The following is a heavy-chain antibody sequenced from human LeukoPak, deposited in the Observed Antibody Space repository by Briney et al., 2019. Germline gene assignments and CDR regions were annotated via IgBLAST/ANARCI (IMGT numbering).Heavy chain of an antibody. CDR3: ATELFPGVHEHLIWFDP. J-gene: IGHJ5*02. D-gene: IGHD3-10*01. V-gene: IGHV1-69*13. CDR2: IIPICGTT. Sequence: SVKVSCKASGCTFSSYAISWVRQAPGQGLDWMGRIIPICGTTNYAEKFQGRGTITADESTSTAYMELSSLRSEDTAVYYCATELFPGVHEHLIWFDPWGQGTLVTVSS. CDR1: GCTFSSYA.